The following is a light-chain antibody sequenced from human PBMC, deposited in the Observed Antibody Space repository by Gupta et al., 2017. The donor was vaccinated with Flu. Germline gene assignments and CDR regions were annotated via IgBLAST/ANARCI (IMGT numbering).Light chain of an antibody. CDR1: QSLLYSSNNKNY. CDR3: QQVYTTPLA. J-gene: IGKJ3*01. Sequence: DIVMTQSPDSLAVSLGERATINCKSSQSLLYSSNNKNYLAWYQQKPGQPPKLLIHWASTRQSGVPDRFSGSGSGTDFTLTISGLQAEDVAVYYCQQVYTTPLAFGPGTKVDIK. CDR2: WAS. V-gene: IGKV4-1*01.